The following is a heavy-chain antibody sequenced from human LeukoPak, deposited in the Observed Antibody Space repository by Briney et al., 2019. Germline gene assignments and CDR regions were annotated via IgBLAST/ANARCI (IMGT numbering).Heavy chain of an antibody. CDR3: AKEGSGWYKKLDY. D-gene: IGHD6-19*01. V-gene: IGHV3-30*18. CDR1: GFTFSSYA. J-gene: IGHJ4*02. CDR2: ISYDGSNK. Sequence: PGGSLRLSCAASGFTFSSYAMSWVRQAPGKGLEWVAVISYDGSNKYYADSVKGRFTISRDNSKNTLYLQMNSLRAEDTAVYYCAKEGSGWYKKLDYWGQGTLVTVSS.